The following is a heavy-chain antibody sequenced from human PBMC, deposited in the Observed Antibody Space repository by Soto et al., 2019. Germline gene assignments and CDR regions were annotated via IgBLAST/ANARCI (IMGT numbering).Heavy chain of an antibody. D-gene: IGHD3-22*01. CDR1: GFTFNSYE. V-gene: IGHV3-48*03. CDR2: ISSSGSII. CDR3: ARLGYYYDSSGLL. J-gene: IGHJ4*02. Sequence: GGSLRLSCAASGFTFNSYEMNWVRQAPGKGLEWVSYISSSGSIIYYADSVKGRFTISRDNAENSLYLQMSSLRAEDTAVYYCARLGYYYDSSGLLWGQGTLVTVSS.